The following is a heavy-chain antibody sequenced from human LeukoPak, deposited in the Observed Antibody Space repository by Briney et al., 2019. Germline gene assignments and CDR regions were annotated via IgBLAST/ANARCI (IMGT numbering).Heavy chain of an antibody. CDR2: IYSGGST. V-gene: IGHV3-53*01. CDR1: GFTVSNNY. CDR3: ARDLNYYGSGSYRDDAFDI. Sequence: GGSLRLSCAASGFTVSNNYMSWVREARGKGLEWVSIIYSGGSTYYADSVQGRFTISRDNSKNTLYFQMNSLRAEDTAVYYCARDLNYYGSGSYRDDAFDIWGQGTMVTVSS. D-gene: IGHD3-10*01. J-gene: IGHJ3*02.